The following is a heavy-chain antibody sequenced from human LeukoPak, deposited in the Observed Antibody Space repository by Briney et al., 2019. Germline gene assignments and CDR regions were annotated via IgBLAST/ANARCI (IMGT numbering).Heavy chain of an antibody. CDR1: GFTFSDYY. D-gene: IGHD5/OR15-5a*01. Sequence: PGGSLRLSCAASGFTFSDYYMSWIRQAPGKGLEWVSYISSGSDYTNYADAVKGRFTISRDNAKNSLSLQMSSLRAEDTAFYFCARSAGRLSPIDDWGQGTLVTVSS. V-gene: IGHV3-11*06. CDR2: ISSGSDYT. CDR3: ARSAGRLSPIDD. J-gene: IGHJ4*02.